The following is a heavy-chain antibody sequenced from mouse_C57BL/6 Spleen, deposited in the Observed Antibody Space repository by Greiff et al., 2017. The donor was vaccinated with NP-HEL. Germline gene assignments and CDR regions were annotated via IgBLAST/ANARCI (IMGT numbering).Heavy chain of an antibody. D-gene: IGHD2-12*01. J-gene: IGHJ3*01. CDR1: GYTFTDYN. Sequence: VQLKQSGPELVKPGASVKMSCKASGYTFTDYNMHWVKQSHGKSLEWIGYINPNNGGTSYNQKFKGKATLTVNKSSSTAYMELRSLTSEDSAVYYCARGGDYSPWFAYWGQGTLVTVSA. V-gene: IGHV1-22*01. CDR3: ARGGDYSPWFAY. CDR2: INPNNGGT.